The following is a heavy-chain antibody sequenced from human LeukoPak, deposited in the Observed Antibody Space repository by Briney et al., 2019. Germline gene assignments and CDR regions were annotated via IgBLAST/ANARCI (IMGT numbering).Heavy chain of an antibody. Sequence: GGSLRLSCAASGFTFSSYEMNWVRQAPGKGLEWVSYISSSGSTIYYADSVKGRFTISRDNSKNSLYLQMNSLRAEDTAVYYCARDPGYNYGFDYWGQGTLVTVSS. D-gene: IGHD5-18*01. CDR3: ARDPGYNYGFDY. V-gene: IGHV3-48*03. J-gene: IGHJ4*02. CDR2: ISSSGSTI. CDR1: GFTFSSYE.